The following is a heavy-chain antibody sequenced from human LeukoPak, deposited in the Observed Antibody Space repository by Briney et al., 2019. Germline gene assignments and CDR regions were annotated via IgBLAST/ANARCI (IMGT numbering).Heavy chain of an antibody. D-gene: IGHD3-10*01. J-gene: IGHJ4*02. V-gene: IGHV5-51*01. Sequence: GESLKISWQGSGYTLTNYWIGWVRQMPGKGLEWMGIIFLGDSATRYSPSFQGQVTISADTSISTAYLQWSSLKASDTAIYYCARGVPMVRGVIPSFDYWGQGTLVTVSS. CDR1: GYTLTNYW. CDR3: ARGVPMVRGVIPSFDY. CDR2: IFLGDSAT.